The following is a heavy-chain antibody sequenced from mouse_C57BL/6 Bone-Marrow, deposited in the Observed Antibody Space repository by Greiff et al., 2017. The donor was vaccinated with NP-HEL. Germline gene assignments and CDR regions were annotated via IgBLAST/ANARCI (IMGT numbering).Heavy chain of an antibody. V-gene: IGHV3-6*01. CDR1: GYSITSGYY. Sequence: EVQVVESGPGLVKPSQSLSLTCSVTGYSITSGYYWNWIRQFPGNKLEWMGYISYDGSNNYNPSLKNRISITRDTSKNQFFLKLNSVTTEDTATYYCALEAWFAYWGQGTLVTVSA. CDR3: ALEAWFAY. J-gene: IGHJ3*01. CDR2: ISYDGSN.